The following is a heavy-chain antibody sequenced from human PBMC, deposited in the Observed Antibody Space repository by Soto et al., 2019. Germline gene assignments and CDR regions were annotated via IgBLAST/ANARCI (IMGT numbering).Heavy chain of an antibody. CDR3: AINTGTEEADTHY. CDR1: GGSISGSHYH. Sequence: PSETLSLTCAVSGGSISGSHYHWGWIRQPPGKGLEWIGSIHYTGKDYYNPSLRSRVTIYVDTSKNEFSLNLNSVTAADTAVYYCAINTGTEEADTHYWRQGPPVTVSS. D-gene: IGHD3-9*01. CDR2: IHYTGKD. V-gene: IGHV4-39*01. J-gene: IGHJ4*02.